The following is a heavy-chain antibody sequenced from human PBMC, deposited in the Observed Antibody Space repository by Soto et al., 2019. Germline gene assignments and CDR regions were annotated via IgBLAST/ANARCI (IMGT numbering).Heavy chain of an antibody. V-gene: IGHV5-51*01. CDR2: IYPGDSDT. J-gene: IGHJ4*02. CDR3: ARHEAVAYEVTTQLDY. CDR1: GYSFTSYW. D-gene: IGHD4-17*01. Sequence: PGESLKISCKGSGYSFTSYWIGWVRQMPGKGLEWMGIIYPGDSDTGYSPSFQGQVTISADKSISTAYLQWSSLKASDTAMYYCARHEAVAYEVTTQLDYWGQGTLVTVSS.